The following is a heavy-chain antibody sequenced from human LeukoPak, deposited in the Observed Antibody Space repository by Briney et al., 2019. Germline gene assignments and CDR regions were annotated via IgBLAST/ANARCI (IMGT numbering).Heavy chain of an antibody. V-gene: IGHV4-59*01. D-gene: IGHD3-22*01. Sequence: SETLSLTCTVSGGSISSYYWSWIRQPPGKGLEWIGYIYYSGSTNYNPSLKSRVTISVDTSKNQFSLKLSSVTAADTAVYYCARSAYYYDSSGQADIWGQGTMVTVSS. J-gene: IGHJ3*02. CDR1: GGSISSYY. CDR3: ARSAYYYDSSGQADI. CDR2: IYYSGST.